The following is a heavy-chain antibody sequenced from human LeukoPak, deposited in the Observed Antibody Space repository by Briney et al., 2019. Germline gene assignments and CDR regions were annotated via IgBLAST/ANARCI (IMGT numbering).Heavy chain of an antibody. CDR3: ARWAGASSAWHPALFDY. D-gene: IGHD6-13*01. CDR1: VGTFSNHA. CDR2: VIPISGTA. J-gene: IGHJ4*02. V-gene: IGHV1-69*13. Sequence: GAAVKVSCKASVGTFSNHAISWVRQAPRQGLEWMAVVIPISGTANYAQKFQGRVTITADASTSTVYMELSSLTSDDTAVYYCARWAGASSAWHPALFDYWGQGTLVTVSS.